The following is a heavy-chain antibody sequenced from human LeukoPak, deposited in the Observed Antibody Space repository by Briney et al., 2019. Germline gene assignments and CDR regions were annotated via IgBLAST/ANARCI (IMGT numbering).Heavy chain of an antibody. V-gene: IGHV3-74*01. J-gene: IGHJ4*02. Sequence: PGGSLRLSCAVSGFTFSSYWMHWVRQTPGKGLVWVSRINTDGNRTNNADSVKGRFTISRDNAKNILYLQMNSLRAEDTAVYYCARDKETATTADLGFWGQGTLVTVSS. CDR1: GFTFSSYW. D-gene: IGHD5-24*01. CDR3: ARDKETATTADLGF. CDR2: INTDGNRT.